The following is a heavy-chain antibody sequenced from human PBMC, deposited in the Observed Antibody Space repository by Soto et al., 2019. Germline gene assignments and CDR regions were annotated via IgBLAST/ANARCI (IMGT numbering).Heavy chain of an antibody. J-gene: IGHJ3*02. D-gene: IGHD3-9*01. V-gene: IGHV5-10-1*01. CDR2: IDPSDSYI. Sequence: GESLKISCKGSGYRFSDYWIFWVRQTPGKGLEWMGRIDPSDSYITYSPSFQGHVIISADKSINSAFLTWTSLKASDSAIYYCENFDFTFGSIDVFDIWGQGTMVTVSS. CDR3: ENFDFTFGSIDVFDI. CDR1: GYRFSDYW.